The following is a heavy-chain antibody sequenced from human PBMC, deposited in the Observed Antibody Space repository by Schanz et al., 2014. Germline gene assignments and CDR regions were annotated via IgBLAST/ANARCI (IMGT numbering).Heavy chain of an antibody. Sequence: EGQLVESGGGLVQPGGSLRLSCAASGFTVSSNYMSWVRQAPGKGLEWVSVIYGGGITYYADTVKGRFTISRDSSRNTLYLQMNSLRAEDTAVYYCASLYDREYFDYWGQGTLVTVSS. D-gene: IGHD2-8*01. CDR1: GFTVSSNY. CDR2: IYGGGIT. V-gene: IGHV3-66*01. CDR3: ASLYDREYFDY. J-gene: IGHJ4*02.